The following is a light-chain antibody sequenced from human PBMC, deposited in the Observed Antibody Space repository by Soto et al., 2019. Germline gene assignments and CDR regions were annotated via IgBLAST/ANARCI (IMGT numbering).Light chain of an antibody. Sequence: QSVLTQHASVSGSPGQSITISCTGTSSDVGAYNYVSWYQQHPGKAPKLTIYEVSNRPSGVSNRFSGSKSGNTASLTISGLQAEDEADYYCSSYTTSSTYVFGPGTKVTVL. J-gene: IGLJ1*01. CDR3: SSYTTSSTYV. V-gene: IGLV2-14*03. CDR1: SSDVGAYNY. CDR2: EVS.